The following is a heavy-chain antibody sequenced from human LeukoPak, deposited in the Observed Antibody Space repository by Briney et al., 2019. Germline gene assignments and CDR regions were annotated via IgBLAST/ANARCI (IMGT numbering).Heavy chain of an antibody. J-gene: IGHJ4*02. D-gene: IGHD5-24*01. V-gene: IGHV3-53*01. CDR3: ARGNYAWDGYFDY. CDR2: IYSGGST. Sequence: GGSLRLSCTVSGFTVSSNYMSWVRQAPGKGLEWVSVIYSGGSTYYADSVKGRFTISRDNSKNTLYLQMNSLRAEDTAVYYCARGNYAWDGYFDYWGQGTLVTVSS. CDR1: GFTVSSNY.